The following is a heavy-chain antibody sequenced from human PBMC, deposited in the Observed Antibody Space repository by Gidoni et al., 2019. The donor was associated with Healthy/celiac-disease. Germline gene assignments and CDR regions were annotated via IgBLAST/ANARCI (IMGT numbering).Heavy chain of an antibody. D-gene: IGHD2-2*01. Sequence: EVQLLESGGGLVQPGGSLRLSGAASGFTFSSYAMSWVRQAPGKGLGWVSAISGSGGSTYYADSVKGRFTISRDNSKNTLYLQMNSLRAEDTAVYYCANSPTPSSPFFDYWGQGTLVTVSS. CDR3: ANSPTPSSPFFDY. J-gene: IGHJ4*02. CDR2: ISGSGGST. V-gene: IGHV3-23*01. CDR1: GFTFSSYA.